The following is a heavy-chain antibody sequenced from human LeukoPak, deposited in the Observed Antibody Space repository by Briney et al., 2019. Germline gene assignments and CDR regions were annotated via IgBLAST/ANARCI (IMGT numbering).Heavy chain of an antibody. CDR3: AREGRKSRGIDIVRKKERGYYYMDV. J-gene: IGHJ6*03. V-gene: IGHV4-39*07. CDR2: IYYSGST. Sequence: SETLSLTCTVSGGSISSSSYYWGWIRQPPGKGLEWIGSIYYSGSTYYNPSLKSRVTISVDTSKNQFSLKLSSVTAADTAVYYCAREGRKSRGIDIVRKKERGYYYMDVWGKGTTVTVSS. CDR1: GGSISSSSYY. D-gene: IGHD2-15*01.